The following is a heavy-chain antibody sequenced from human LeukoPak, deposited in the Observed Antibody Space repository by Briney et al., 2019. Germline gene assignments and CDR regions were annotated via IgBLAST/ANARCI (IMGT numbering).Heavy chain of an antibody. V-gene: IGHV1-18*01. CDR3: ARLGAGRGAYYYYYMDV. D-gene: IGHD3-10*01. Sequence: GSSVKVSCKASGYTFTSYGISWVRQAPGQGLEWMGWISAYNGNTNYAQKLQGRVTMTTDTSTSTAYMELRSLRSDDTAVYYCARLGAGRGAYYYYYMDVWGKGTTVTVSS. CDR2: ISAYNGNT. J-gene: IGHJ6*03. CDR1: GYTFTSYG.